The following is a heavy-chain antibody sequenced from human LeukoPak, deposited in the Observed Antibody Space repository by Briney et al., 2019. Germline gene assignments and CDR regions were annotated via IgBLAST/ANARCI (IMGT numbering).Heavy chain of an antibody. D-gene: IGHD3-9*01. V-gene: IGHV3-30*02. Sequence: GGSLRLSCAASGFTFSSYVMHWVRQAPGKGLEWVAFIRYDGSNKYFADSVKGRFTISRDNSKNTLYLQMNSLRAEDTAVYYCAKNPRYYDILTGYSDYYYMDVWGKGTTVTISS. J-gene: IGHJ6*03. CDR1: GFTFSSYV. CDR3: AKNPRYYDILTGYSDYYYMDV. CDR2: IRYDGSNK.